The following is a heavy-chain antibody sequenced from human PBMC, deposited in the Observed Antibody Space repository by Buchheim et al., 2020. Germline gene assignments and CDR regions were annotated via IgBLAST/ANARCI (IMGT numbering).Heavy chain of an antibody. V-gene: IGHV4-30-4*01. CDR3: ARDTGNSWYHYFDY. CDR2: IYYSGST. Sequence: QVQLQQSGPGLVKPSQTLSLTCTVSGGSISSDDYYWSWIRQPPGKGLEWIGYIYYSGSTYYNPSFQSRVTISVDTSKNQFSLKLSSVTATDTAVYYCARDTGNSWYHYFDYWGQGTL. J-gene: IGHJ4*02. D-gene: IGHD6-13*01. CDR1: GGSISSDDYY.